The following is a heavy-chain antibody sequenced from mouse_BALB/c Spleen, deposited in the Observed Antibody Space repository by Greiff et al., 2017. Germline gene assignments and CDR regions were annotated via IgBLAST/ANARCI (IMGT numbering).Heavy chain of an antibody. D-gene: IGHD2-14*01. CDR3: ARRVPPEDAMDY. V-gene: IGHV1S137*01. CDR2: ISTYYGDA. Sequence: VQLHQSGAELVRPGVSVKISCKGSGYTFTDYAMHWVKQSHAKSLEWIGVISTYYGDASYNQKFKGKATMTVDKSSSTAYMELARLTSEDSAIYYCARRVPPEDAMDYGGQGTSVTVSS. CDR1: GYTFTDYA. J-gene: IGHJ4*01.